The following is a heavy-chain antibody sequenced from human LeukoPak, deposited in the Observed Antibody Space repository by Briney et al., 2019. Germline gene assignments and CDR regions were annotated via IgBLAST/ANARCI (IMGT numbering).Heavy chain of an antibody. D-gene: IGHD3-10*01. CDR2: VSNSGGTT. Sequence: GGSLRLSCAASGFTFSSYALSWVRQAPGEGLEWVSTVSNSGGTTYYADSVKGRFTISRDNSENTLYLQMNSLRAEDTAVHYCAKDAYSISGSYYHFDYWGQGTLVTVSS. CDR1: GFTFSSYA. CDR3: AKDAYSISGSYYHFDY. V-gene: IGHV3-23*01. J-gene: IGHJ4*02.